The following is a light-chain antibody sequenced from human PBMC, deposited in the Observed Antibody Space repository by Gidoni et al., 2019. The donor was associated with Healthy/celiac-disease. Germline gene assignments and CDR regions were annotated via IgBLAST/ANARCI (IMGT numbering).Light chain of an antibody. CDR1: SAHIGAGYD. CDR2: GNS. CDR3: QSYDSSLGGSV. Sequence: SVLTQSLSVTYPPGQRVTISCIGNSAHIGAGYDVHLFQQLPGTARKLLILGNSNLPSRGPDRFSGSKSGTSASLAITGLKAEDEADYYCQSYDSSLGGSVFGGGTKLTV. J-gene: IGLJ2*01. V-gene: IGLV1-40*01.